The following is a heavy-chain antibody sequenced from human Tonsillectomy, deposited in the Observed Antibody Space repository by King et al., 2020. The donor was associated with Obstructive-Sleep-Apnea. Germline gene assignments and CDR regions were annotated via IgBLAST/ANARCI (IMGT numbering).Heavy chain of an antibody. D-gene: IGHD3-22*01. CDR2: VYQSGST. Sequence: VQLQESGPGLVKPSDTLSLICTVSGGSISCYYWSLIRQPPGKGLEWVGYVYQSGSTNYNPPFQSRLNKSGDKSKNHFSLNLGSGTAADTAVYYCARERSYDSSGYYRGSHYFDYWGQGILVTVSS. CDR1: GGSISCYY. J-gene: IGHJ4*02. V-gene: IGHV4-59*01. CDR3: ARERSYDSSGYYRGSHYFDY.